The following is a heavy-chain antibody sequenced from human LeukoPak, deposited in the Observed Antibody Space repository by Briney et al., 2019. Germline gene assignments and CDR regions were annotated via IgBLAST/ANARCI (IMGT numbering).Heavy chain of an antibody. V-gene: IGHV1-2*02. Sequence: GASVKVSCKASGYTFTGYYMHWVRQAPGQGLEWMGWINPNSGGTNYAQKFQGRVTMTRDTSISTAYMELSRLRSDDTAVYYCARDRRIAARRFPAYNWFDPWGQGTLVTVSS. D-gene: IGHD6-6*01. CDR2: INPNSGGT. CDR3: ARDRRIAARRFPAYNWFDP. J-gene: IGHJ5*02. CDR1: GYTFTGYY.